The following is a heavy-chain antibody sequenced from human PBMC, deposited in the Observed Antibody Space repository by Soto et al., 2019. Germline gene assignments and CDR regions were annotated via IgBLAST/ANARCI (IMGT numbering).Heavy chain of an antibody. D-gene: IGHD3-22*01. J-gene: IGHJ1*01. CDR3: ARDRVESGYPEYFQH. CDR1: GFTVSSNY. Sequence: EVQLVESGGGLIQPGGSLRLSCAAPGFTVSSNYMSWVRQAPGKGLEWVSVIYSGGSTYYADSVKGRFTISRDNSKNMLYLQMNSLRAEDTAVYYCARDRVESGYPEYFQHWGQGTLVTVSS. CDR2: IYSGGST. V-gene: IGHV3-53*01.